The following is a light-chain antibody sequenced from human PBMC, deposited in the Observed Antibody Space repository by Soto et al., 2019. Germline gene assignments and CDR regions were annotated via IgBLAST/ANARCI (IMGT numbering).Light chain of an antibody. Sequence: IVLIQSPATLSVSPGERATLSCRASQSVSSNLAWYQQKPGQAPRLLIYGAFSRATGIPDRFSGSGSGTDFTLTISRLEPEDFAVYYCQQYGSSGTFGQGTKVDI. V-gene: IGKV3-20*01. CDR1: QSVSSN. J-gene: IGKJ1*01. CDR2: GAF. CDR3: QQYGSSGT.